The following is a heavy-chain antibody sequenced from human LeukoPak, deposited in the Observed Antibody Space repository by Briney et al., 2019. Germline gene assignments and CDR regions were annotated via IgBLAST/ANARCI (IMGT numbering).Heavy chain of an antibody. V-gene: IGHV1-2*02. CDR2: INPNSGGT. D-gene: IGHD2-2*01. Sequence: ASVNVSCKASGYTFTGYYMHWVRQAPGQGLEWMGWINPNSGGTNYAQKFQGRVTMTRDTSISTAYMELSRLRSDDTAVYYCARDLRAYCSSTSCYSYYFDDWGQGTLVTVSS. CDR1: GYTFTGYY. J-gene: IGHJ4*02. CDR3: ARDLRAYCSSTSCYSYYFDD.